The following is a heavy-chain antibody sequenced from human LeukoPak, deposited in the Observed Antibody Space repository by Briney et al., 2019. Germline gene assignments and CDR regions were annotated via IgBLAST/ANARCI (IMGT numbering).Heavy chain of an antibody. D-gene: IGHD5-12*01. CDR1: GGSISSYY. CDR2: IYYSGST. J-gene: IGHJ4*02. Sequence: SSETLSLTCTVSGGSISSYYWSWIRQPPGKGLEWIGYIYYSGSTNYNPSLKSRVTISVDTSKNQFSLKLSSVTAADTAVYYCARADGPHSGYDCYFDYWGQGTLVTVSS. V-gene: IGHV4-59*12. CDR3: ARADGPHSGYDCYFDY.